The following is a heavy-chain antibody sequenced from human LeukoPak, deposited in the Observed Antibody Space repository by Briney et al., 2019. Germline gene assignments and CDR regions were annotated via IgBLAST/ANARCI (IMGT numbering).Heavy chain of an antibody. J-gene: IGHJ5*02. V-gene: IGHV3-7*05. D-gene: IGHD1-26*01. CDR1: GIPFSSYW. CDR2: IKQDGSEK. Sequence: GGSLRLPCAASGIPFSSYWMSWVRQGPGKGLEWVANIKQDGSEKYYVGSVKGRFTISRDNAKNSLYLQMNSLRADDTAVYYCATGLVGANRWGQGTLVTVSS. CDR3: ATGLVGANR.